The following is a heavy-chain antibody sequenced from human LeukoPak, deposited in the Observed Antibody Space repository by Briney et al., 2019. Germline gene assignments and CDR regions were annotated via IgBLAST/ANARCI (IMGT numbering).Heavy chain of an antibody. CDR3: ARHDPVALYQRGMDV. CDR1: GGSISGYY. V-gene: IGHV4-59*08. Sequence: SETLSLTCTVSGGSISGYYWSCIRQPPGQGLEWIGYIYYLGNTLYNPYLTRRVSMSLDTSKNQFSLKLSAVTVADTAVYYCARHDPVALYQRGMDVWGQGTTVTVS. CDR2: IYYLGNT. D-gene: IGHD2/OR15-2a*01. J-gene: IGHJ6*02.